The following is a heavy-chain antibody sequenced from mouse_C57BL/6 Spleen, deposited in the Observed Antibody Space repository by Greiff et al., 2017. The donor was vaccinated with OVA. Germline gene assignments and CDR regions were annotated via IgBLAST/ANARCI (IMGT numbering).Heavy chain of an antibody. CDR2: INPNNGGT. D-gene: IGHD4-1*01. J-gene: IGHJ3*01. CDR1: GYTFTDYN. Sequence: LQLQQSGPELVKPGASVKMSCKASGYTFTDYNMHWVKQSHGKSLEWIGYINPNNGGTSYNQKFKGKATLTVNKSSSTAYMELRSLTSEDSAVFYCARDWDVPWFAYWGQGTLVTVSA. CDR3: ARDWDVPWFAY. V-gene: IGHV1-22*01.